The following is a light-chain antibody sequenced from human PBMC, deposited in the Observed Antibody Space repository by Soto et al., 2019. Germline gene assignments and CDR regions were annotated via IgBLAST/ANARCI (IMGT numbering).Light chain of an antibody. Sequence: EIVLTQSPGTLSLSPGEIATLSFRASQSVSSSYLAWYQQKPGQAPRLLIYDASNRATGIPARFSGSGSGTDFTLTISSLEPEDFAVYYCQQRSNWSFGQGTKVDI. V-gene: IGKV3D-20*02. CDR3: QQRSNWS. CDR2: DAS. CDR1: QSVSSSY. J-gene: IGKJ1*01.